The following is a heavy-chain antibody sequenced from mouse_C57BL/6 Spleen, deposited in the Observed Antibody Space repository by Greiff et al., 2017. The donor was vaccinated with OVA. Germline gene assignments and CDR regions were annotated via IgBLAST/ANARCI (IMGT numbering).Heavy chain of an antibody. D-gene: IGHD1-1*01. CDR1: GYSITSGYY. V-gene: IGHV3-6*01. CDR2: ISYDGSN. J-gene: IGHJ4*01. Sequence: VQLKESGPGLVKPSQSLSLTCSVTGYSITSGYYWNWIRQFPGNKLEWMGYISYDGSNNYNPSLKNRISITRDTSKNQFFLKLNSVTTEDTATYYCARWLITTVVAPTYAMDYWGQGTSVTVSS. CDR3: ARWLITTVVAPTYAMDY.